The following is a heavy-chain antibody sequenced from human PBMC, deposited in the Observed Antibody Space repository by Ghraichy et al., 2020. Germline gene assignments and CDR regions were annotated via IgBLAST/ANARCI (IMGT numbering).Heavy chain of an antibody. CDR2: ISPGGERT. J-gene: IGHJ4*02. D-gene: IGHD3-22*01. V-gene: IGHV3-23*01. CDR1: GFTFSSCA. CDR3: ARGFLPHSSRRGFAY. Sequence: GGSLRLSCATSGFTFSSCALSWVRLAPGKGLEWVSAISPGGERTYYADSVKGRLTISRDNSKNTLYLQVNSLRAEDTAVYYCARGFLPHSSRRGFAYWGQGALVTVSS.